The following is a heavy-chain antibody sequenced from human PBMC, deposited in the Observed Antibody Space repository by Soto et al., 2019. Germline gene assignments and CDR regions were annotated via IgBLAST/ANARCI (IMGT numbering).Heavy chain of an antibody. D-gene: IGHD5-18*01. Sequence: QVQLVQSGAEVKKPGSSVKVSCKASGGTFSSYAISWVRQAPGQGLEWMGGIIPIFGTANYAQKFQGRVTMTADESTSTAYMERSSLRSEDTAVYYCAIPGDTAMVERWDFDYWGQGTLVTVSS. V-gene: IGHV1-69*01. J-gene: IGHJ4*02. CDR2: IIPIFGTA. CDR3: AIPGDTAMVERWDFDY. CDR1: GGTFSSYA.